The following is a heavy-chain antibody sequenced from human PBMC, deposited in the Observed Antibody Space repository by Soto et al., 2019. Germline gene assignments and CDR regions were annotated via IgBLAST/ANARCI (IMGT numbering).Heavy chain of an antibody. D-gene: IGHD3-10*01. V-gene: IGHV4-39*01. CDR2: IYYSGST. J-gene: IGHJ4*02. CDR1: GGSISSSSCY. CDR3: ASLPDWGSGSN. Sequence: QLQLQESGPGLVKHSETLSLTCTVSGGSISSSSCYWGWIRQPPGKGLEWIGSIYYSGSTYYNPALKSRVTISVDTSKNQFSLRLSSVTAADTAIYYCASLPDWGSGSNWGQGTLVTVSS.